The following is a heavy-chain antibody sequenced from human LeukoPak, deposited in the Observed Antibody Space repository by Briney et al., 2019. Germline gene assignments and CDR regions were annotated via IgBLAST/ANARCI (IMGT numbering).Heavy chain of an antibody. CDR2: ISGSGDNT. V-gene: IGHV3-23*01. J-gene: IGHJ3*02. CDR1: GFTFSSYA. D-gene: IGHD1-1*01. Sequence: PGGSLRLSCAAAGFTFSSYAMSWVRQAPGKGLEWVSGISGSGDNTYYADSVKGRFTISRDNSKNTLYVQVNSLGTEDTAAYYCAKEGSQLEPGAFDIWGQGAMVTVSS. CDR3: AKEGSQLEPGAFDI.